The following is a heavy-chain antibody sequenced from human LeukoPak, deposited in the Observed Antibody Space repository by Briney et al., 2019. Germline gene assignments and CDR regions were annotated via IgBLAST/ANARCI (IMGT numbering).Heavy chain of an antibody. D-gene: IGHD3-16*01. V-gene: IGHV3-33*01. J-gene: IGHJ4*02. Sequence: PGGSLRLSCAASGFIFSYYGMHWVRQAPGKGLEWVAVIWYDGSNRYYADSLKGRFTISRDNSKYTLYLQMHSLTADDTAVYYCARDPLGVLSYFDYWGQGTLVTVSS. CDR1: GFIFSYYG. CDR2: IWYDGSNR. CDR3: ARDPLGVLSYFDY.